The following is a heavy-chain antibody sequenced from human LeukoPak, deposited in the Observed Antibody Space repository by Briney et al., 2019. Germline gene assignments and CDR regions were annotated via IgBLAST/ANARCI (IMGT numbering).Heavy chain of an antibody. D-gene: IGHD1-26*01. CDR3: ARAYGSYSFDY. Sequence: PSETLSLTCTVSGRPISSYYWNWIRQPPGQGLEWIGYGSYSGSTDYNPSLKSRVTISVDTSKNQFSRKLRSVSAADTAVYYFARAYGSYSFDYWGQGTLVTVSS. J-gene: IGHJ4*02. CDR1: GRPISSYY. CDR2: GSYSGST. V-gene: IGHV4-59*01.